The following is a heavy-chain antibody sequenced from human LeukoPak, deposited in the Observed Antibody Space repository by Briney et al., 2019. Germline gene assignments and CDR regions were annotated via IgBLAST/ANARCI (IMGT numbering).Heavy chain of an antibody. Sequence: ASVKVSCKASGYTFTSYDINWVRQATGQGLEWMGWMNPNSGNTGYAQTFQGRVTMTRNTSISTAYMELSSLRSEDTAVYYCARGLVDFWSGYYNRNFDYWGQGTLVTVSS. V-gene: IGHV1-8*01. CDR1: GYTFTSYD. CDR2: MNPNSGNT. J-gene: IGHJ4*02. D-gene: IGHD3-3*01. CDR3: ARGLVDFWSGYYNRNFDY.